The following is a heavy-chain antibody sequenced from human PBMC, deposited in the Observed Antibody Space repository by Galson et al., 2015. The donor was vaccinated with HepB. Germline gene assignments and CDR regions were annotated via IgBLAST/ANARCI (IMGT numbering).Heavy chain of an antibody. J-gene: IGHJ5*02. D-gene: IGHD3-22*01. Sequence: SLRLSCAASGFTFSSYGMHWVRQAPGKGLEWVAVIWYDGSNKYYADSVRGRFTISRDNSKNTLYLQMNSLRAEDTAVYYCARDRLGLYYYDSSTNWFDPWGQGTLVTVSS. CDR2: IWYDGSNK. CDR1: GFTFSSYG. CDR3: ARDRLGLYYYDSSTNWFDP. V-gene: IGHV3-33*01.